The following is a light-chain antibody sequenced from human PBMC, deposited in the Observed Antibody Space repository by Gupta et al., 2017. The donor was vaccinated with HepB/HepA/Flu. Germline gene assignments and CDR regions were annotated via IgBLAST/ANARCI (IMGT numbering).Light chain of an antibody. CDR1: QSVSSN. Sequence: EIVMTQSPATLSVSPGERATLSCWASQSVSSNLAWYQQKPGQAPRLLIYGASTRATGIPARFSGGGSGTEFTLTISSLQSEDFAVYYCHQYNIWPPWTFGQGTKVEVK. V-gene: IGKV3-15*01. J-gene: IGKJ1*01. CDR2: GAS. CDR3: HQYNIWPPWT.